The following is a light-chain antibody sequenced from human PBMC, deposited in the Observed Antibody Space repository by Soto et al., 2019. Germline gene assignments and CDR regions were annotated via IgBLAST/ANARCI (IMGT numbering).Light chain of an antibody. CDR1: QNFSSSY. V-gene: IGKV3-20*01. Sequence: EIVLTQSPGTLSLSPGERATLSCRTSQNFSSSYLAWYQQKPGQAPRLLIYGASSRATGIPDRFSGSGSGTDFTLTISRLEPEDFAVYYCQHYGSSPRTFGQGTKVEIK. J-gene: IGKJ1*01. CDR2: GAS. CDR3: QHYGSSPRT.